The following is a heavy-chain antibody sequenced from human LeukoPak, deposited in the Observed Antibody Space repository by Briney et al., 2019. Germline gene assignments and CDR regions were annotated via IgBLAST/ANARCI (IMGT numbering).Heavy chain of an antibody. J-gene: IGHJ3*02. CDR3: ATVPPELYYYDSSGPGDAFDI. CDR1: GFTFSSYS. CDR2: ISSSSSYI. D-gene: IGHD3-22*01. V-gene: IGHV3-21*01. Sequence: PGGSLRLSSAASGFTFSSYSMHWVRQAPGKGLEWVSSISSSSSYIYYADSVKGRFTISRDNAKNSLYLQMNSLRAEDTAVYYCATVPPELYYYDSSGPGDAFDIWGQGTMVTVSS.